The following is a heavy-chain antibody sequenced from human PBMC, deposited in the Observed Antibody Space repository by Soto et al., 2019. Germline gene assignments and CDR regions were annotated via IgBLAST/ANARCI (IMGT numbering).Heavy chain of an antibody. CDR3: ARGILVGARPNDAFDI. V-gene: IGHV1-69*01. CDR2: IIPIFGTT. J-gene: IGHJ3*02. Sequence: QVQLVQSGAEVKKPGSSVKVSCKASGGTFSSYAISWVRQAPGQGLEWMGGIIPIFGTTNYAQKFQGRVTITADESTSTAYMELSSLRSEDTAVYYCARGILVGARPNDAFDIWGQGTMVTVSS. D-gene: IGHD1-26*01. CDR1: GGTFSSYA.